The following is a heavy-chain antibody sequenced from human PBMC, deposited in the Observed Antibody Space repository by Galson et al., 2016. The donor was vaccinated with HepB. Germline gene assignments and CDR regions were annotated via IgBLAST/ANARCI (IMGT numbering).Heavy chain of an antibody. V-gene: IGHV3-23*01. J-gene: IGHJ6*02. D-gene: IGHD2-8*01. CDR2: ISGSGYTT. CDR1: GFTFSSNA. Sequence: SLRLSCAASGFTFSSNAMSWVRQAPGKGLEWVSGISGSGYTTYYADSVKGRFTISRDNSNNTLYLQMNSLRAEDTAVYYCASHSCTNGICYYYGMDVWGQGTTVTVSS. CDR3: ASHSCTNGICYYYGMDV.